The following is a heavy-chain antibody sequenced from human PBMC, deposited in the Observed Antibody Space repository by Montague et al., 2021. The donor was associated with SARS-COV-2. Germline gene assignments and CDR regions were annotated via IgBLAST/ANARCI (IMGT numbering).Heavy chain of an antibody. J-gene: IGHJ5*02. V-gene: IGHV4-31*03. CDR1: GNSVNTGGYY. D-gene: IGHD3-3*01. CDR3: ARAVVTNYNFWSGYSRVPDANWFDA. CDR2: IFYSGTT. Sequence: TLSLTCTVSGNSVNTGGYYWSWIRQLPGEGLEWIGYIFYSGTTSYNPSLQSRLIISVDTSKNQFSLSLTSVTAADTAVYYCARAVVTNYNFWSGYSRVPDANWFDAWGQGTLVTVSS.